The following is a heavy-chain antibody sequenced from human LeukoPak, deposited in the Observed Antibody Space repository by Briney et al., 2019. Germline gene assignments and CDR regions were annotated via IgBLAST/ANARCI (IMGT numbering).Heavy chain of an antibody. Sequence: GASVKVSCKASGYTFTSYGISWVRQAPGQGLEWMGRIIPIFGTANYAQKFQGRVTITTDESTSTAYMELSSLRSEDTAVYYCAREGEDSDYVWGSYAFDIWGQGTMVTVSS. V-gene: IGHV1-69*05. CDR1: GYTFTSYG. J-gene: IGHJ3*02. CDR2: IIPIFGTA. D-gene: IGHD3-16*01. CDR3: AREGEDSDYVWGSYAFDI.